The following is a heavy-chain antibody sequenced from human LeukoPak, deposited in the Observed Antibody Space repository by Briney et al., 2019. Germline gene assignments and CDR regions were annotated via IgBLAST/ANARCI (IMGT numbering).Heavy chain of an antibody. CDR2: ISGSGGST. D-gene: IGHD3-9*01. Sequence: GGSLRLSCAASGFTFSSYAMSWVRQAPGKGLEWVSAISGSGGSTYYADSVKGRFTISRDNSKNTLYLQMNSLRAEDTAVYYCAKGAYYDILTGYHHHNDYWGQGTLVTVSS. CDR3: AKGAYYDILTGYHHHNDY. J-gene: IGHJ4*02. V-gene: IGHV3-23*01. CDR1: GFTFSSYA.